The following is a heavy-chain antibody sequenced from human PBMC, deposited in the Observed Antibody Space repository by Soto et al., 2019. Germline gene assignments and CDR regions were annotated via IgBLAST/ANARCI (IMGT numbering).Heavy chain of an antibody. CDR1: EFTFNNYW. CDR3: ARGIDLKYGLDV. Sequence: EVQLVESGGGLVQPGGSLRLSCAASEFTFNNYWMHWVRHVPGKGLEWVSRINTDGSTTNYADSVMGRFTISRDNADNTVYLQMNSLRAEDTAVYSCARGIDLKYGLDVWCQGATVTVSS. D-gene: IGHD2-21*01. J-gene: IGHJ6*02. CDR2: INTDGSTT. V-gene: IGHV3-74*01.